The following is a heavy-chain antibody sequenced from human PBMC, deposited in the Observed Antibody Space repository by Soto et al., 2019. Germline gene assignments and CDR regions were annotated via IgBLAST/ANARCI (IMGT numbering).Heavy chain of an antibody. CDR2: IYWDDDK. J-gene: IGHJ5*02. Sequence: SGPTLVNPTQTLTLTCTFSGFSLSTSGVGVGWIRQPPGKALEWLALIYWDDDKRYSPSLKSRLTITKDTSKNQVVLTMTNMDPVDTATYYCAHRPKPEGFLEWLAGPSVLVAPTWFDPWGQGTLVTVSS. CDR3: AHRPKPEGFLEWLAGPSVLVAPTWFDP. D-gene: IGHD3-3*01. V-gene: IGHV2-5*02. CDR1: GFSLSTSGVG.